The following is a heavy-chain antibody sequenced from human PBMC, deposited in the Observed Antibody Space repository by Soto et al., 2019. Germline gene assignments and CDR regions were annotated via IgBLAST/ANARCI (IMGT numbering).Heavy chain of an antibody. Sequence: GGSLRLSCAASGITVNSNYMSWVRQAPGKGLEWVSVIYSGGSTYYADSVKGRFTISRDNSKSTLYLQMNSLRAEDTALYYCAKGRSYYYYYGVDVWGQGTTVTVSS. CDR3: AKGRSYYYYYGVDV. CDR2: IYSGGST. J-gene: IGHJ6*02. CDR1: GITVNSNY. V-gene: IGHV3-66*01.